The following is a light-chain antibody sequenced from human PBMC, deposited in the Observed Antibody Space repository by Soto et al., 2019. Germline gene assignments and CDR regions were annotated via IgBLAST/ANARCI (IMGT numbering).Light chain of an antibody. Sequence: EIVLTQSPATLSLSPGERATLSCRASQSISNYLAWYQQKPGQAPRLLIYDASNRATGIPDSFSGSGSGTDFTLTISSLEPEDFAVYYCQQRSNWPPLTFGGGTKVEIK. V-gene: IGKV3-11*01. CDR3: QQRSNWPPLT. CDR2: DAS. J-gene: IGKJ4*01. CDR1: QSISNY.